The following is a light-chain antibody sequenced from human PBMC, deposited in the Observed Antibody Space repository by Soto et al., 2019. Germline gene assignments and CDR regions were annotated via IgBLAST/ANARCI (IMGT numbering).Light chain of an antibody. V-gene: IGKV1-5*03. J-gene: IGKJ1*01. CDR2: KAS. Sequence: DIQMTQSPSTLSASVGDRVTITCRASQSISYWLAWYQQKPGKAPNLLIYKASSLESGVPSRFSGSGSGTEFTVTISSLQTDDFATDYCQQYNNYWTFGQGTKVESK. CDR3: QQYNNYWT. CDR1: QSISYW.